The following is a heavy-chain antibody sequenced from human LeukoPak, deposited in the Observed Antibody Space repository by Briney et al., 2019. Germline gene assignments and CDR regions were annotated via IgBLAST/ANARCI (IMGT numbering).Heavy chain of an antibody. CDR2: IWYDGSNK. Sequence: PGRSLRLSCAASGFTFSSYGMHWVRQAPGKGLEWVAAIWYDGSNKYYADSVKGRFTISRDNSKNTLYLQMNSLRAEDTAVYYCARSGSGWYPPYFFDYWGQGTLVTVSS. CDR1: GFTFSSYG. V-gene: IGHV3-33*08. CDR3: ARSGSGWYPPYFFDY. J-gene: IGHJ4*02. D-gene: IGHD6-19*01.